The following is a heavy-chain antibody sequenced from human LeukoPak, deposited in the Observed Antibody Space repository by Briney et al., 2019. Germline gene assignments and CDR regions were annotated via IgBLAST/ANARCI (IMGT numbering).Heavy chain of an antibody. CDR2: TYYRSTWYN. CDR3: ARRLTQYDCFDP. J-gene: IGHJ5*02. Sequence: SQTLSLTCAISGDSVSSNSVTWNWIRQSPSRGLEWLGRTYYRSTWYNDYAVSVRGRITVNPDTYKNQFSLHLNSVTPEDTAVYYCARRLTQYDCFDPWGQGILVTVSS. D-gene: IGHD2-2*01. V-gene: IGHV6-1*01. CDR1: GDSVSSNSVT.